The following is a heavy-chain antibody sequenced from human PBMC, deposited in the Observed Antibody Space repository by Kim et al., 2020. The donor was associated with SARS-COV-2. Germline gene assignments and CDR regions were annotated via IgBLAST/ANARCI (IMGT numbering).Heavy chain of an antibody. V-gene: IGHV3-23*01. D-gene: IGHD2-21*01. CDR2: MSDVAAIT. J-gene: IGHJ6*02. CDR1: GFTFSSYA. Sequence: GGSLRLSCATSGFTFSSYAMTSGRRSPGKVLEWVSSMSDVAAITYYADSVKGRFPISRYNSRDTLYLKMDSLRVEDTTLYYCAQGRDKTKYGMYVWGQGPTVTFSS. CDR3: AQGRDKTKYGMYV.